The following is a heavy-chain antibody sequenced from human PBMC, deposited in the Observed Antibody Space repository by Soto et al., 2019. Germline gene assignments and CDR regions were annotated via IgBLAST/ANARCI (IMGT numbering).Heavy chain of an antibody. J-gene: IGHJ3*02. CDR3: AREEIGGNYSFHYNDAYDI. CDR1: GYTFTSYG. V-gene: IGHV1-18*01. CDR2: ISAYNGNT. Sequence: GASVKVSCKASGYTFTSYGISWVRQAPGQGLEWMGWISAYNGNTNYAQKLQGRVTMTTDTSTSTAYMELRSLRSDDTAVYYCAREEIGGNYSFHYNDAYDIWGQGTMVTVSS. D-gene: IGHD1-26*01.